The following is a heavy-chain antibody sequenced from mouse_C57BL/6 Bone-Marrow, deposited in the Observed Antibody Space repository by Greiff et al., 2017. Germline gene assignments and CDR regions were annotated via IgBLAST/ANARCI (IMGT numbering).Heavy chain of an antibody. CDR3: ARVLGPWFAY. Sequence: VMLVASGGGLVQPGESLKLSCESNEYEFPSHDMSWVRKTPEKRLELVAAINSDGGSTYFPDTMEGRFIISRDNTKKTLYLQMSSLGSEDTALYYCARVLGPWFAYWGQGTLVTVSA. V-gene: IGHV5-2*03. CDR2: INSDGGST. D-gene: IGHD4-1*01. CDR1: EYEFPSHD. J-gene: IGHJ3*01.